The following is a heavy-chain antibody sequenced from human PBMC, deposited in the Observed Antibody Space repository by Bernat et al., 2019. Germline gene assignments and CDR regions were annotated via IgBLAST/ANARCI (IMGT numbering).Heavy chain of an antibody. J-gene: IGHJ3*02. V-gene: IGHV3-30*01. CDR1: GFTFSSYA. CDR2: ISYDGSNK. D-gene: IGHD6-19*01. CDR3: ARAGAVAGTFDAFDI. Sequence: QVQLVESGGGVVQPGRSLRLSCAASGFTFSSYAMHWVRQAPGKGLEWVAVISYDGSNKYYADSVKGRFTISRDNSKNTLYLQMNSQRAEDTAVYYCARAGAVAGTFDAFDIWGQGTMVTVSS.